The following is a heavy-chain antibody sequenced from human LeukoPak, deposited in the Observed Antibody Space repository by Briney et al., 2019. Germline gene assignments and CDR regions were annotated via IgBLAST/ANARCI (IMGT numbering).Heavy chain of an antibody. J-gene: IGHJ5*02. CDR3: ARDSRYYDSSGYYYRDWFYP. CDR1: GGSISSYY. D-gene: IGHD3-22*01. CDR2: IYTSGST. V-gene: IGHV4-4*07. Sequence: SETLSLTCTVSGGSISSYYWSWIRQPAGKGLEWIGRIYTSGSTNYNPSLKSRVTMSVGTSKNQFSLKLSSVTAADTAVYYCARDSRYYDSSGYYYRDWFYPWGQGTLVTVSS.